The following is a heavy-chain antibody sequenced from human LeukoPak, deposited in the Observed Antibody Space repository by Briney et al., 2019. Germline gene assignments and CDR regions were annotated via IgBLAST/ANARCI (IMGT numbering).Heavy chain of an antibody. CDR2: VSASGGST. D-gene: IGHD3-16*01. CDR1: VFTFSRNV. CDR3: AKGGGYRGAGGEYYFDY. V-gene: IGHV3-23*01. Sequence: GGSLRLSCAASVFTFSRNVMRWVRQAPGKGLEWVSVVSASGGSTDYADSVKGRFTISRDNSKNTLYLQMNSLRAEDTAVYYCAKGGGYRGAGGEYYFDYWGQGTLVTVSS. J-gene: IGHJ4*02.